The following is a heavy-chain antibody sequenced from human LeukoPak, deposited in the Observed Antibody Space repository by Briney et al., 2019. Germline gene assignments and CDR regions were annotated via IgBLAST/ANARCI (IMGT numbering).Heavy chain of an antibody. Sequence: GRSLRLSCAASGFTFSSYGMHWVRQAPGKGLEWVAVIWYDGSNKYYADSVKGRFTISRDNSKNTLYLQMNSLRAEDTAVYYCAKDYDSSPYYFDYWGQGTLVTVSS. CDR2: IWYDGSNK. D-gene: IGHD3-22*01. J-gene: IGHJ4*02. CDR3: AKDYDSSPYYFDY. CDR1: GFTFSSYG. V-gene: IGHV3-33*06.